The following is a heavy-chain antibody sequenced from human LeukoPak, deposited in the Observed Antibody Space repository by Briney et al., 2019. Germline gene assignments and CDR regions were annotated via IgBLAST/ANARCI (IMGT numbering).Heavy chain of an antibody. CDR1: GFTFSTYA. Sequence: GGSLRLSCAASGFTFSTYAMNWVRQAPGGGLKWVSCITGDSAYIYYADSVKGRFTISRDNAKNSLYLQMNSLRAEYTAVYYGPRYGVSSSTSYIDFWGQGTLVTVSS. CDR3: PRYGVSSSTSYIDF. D-gene: IGHD2-2*01. CDR2: ITGDSAYI. J-gene: IGHJ4*02. V-gene: IGHV3-21*01.